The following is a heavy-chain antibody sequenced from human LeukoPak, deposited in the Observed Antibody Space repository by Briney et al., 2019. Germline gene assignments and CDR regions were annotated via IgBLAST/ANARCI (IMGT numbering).Heavy chain of an antibody. CDR2: IDPSDSYT. CDR1: GYSFTNYW. V-gene: IGHV5-10-1*01. J-gene: IGHJ3*02. CDR3: ARHYRYYYDSSDYYYGASGAFDI. D-gene: IGHD3-22*01. Sequence: GESLRISCKGSGYSFTNYWTSWVRQMPGKGLEWMGRIDPSDSYTNYSPSFQGHVTISADKSISTAYLQWSSLKASDTAMYYYARHYRYYYDSSDYYYGASGAFDIWGQGTMVTVSS.